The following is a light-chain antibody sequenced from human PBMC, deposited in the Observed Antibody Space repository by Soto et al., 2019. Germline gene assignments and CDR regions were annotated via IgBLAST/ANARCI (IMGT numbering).Light chain of an antibody. V-gene: IGKV3-11*01. J-gene: IGKJ3*01. Sequence: EIVLTQSPATLSLSPGERATLSCRASQSVNTYLAWYQQKPGQAPRLLIHDASHRATGIPARFSGSGSGTDFTLTISSLEPEDLAAYYCQHRSGFTFGPGTKVDIK. CDR3: QHRSGFT. CDR1: QSVNTY. CDR2: DAS.